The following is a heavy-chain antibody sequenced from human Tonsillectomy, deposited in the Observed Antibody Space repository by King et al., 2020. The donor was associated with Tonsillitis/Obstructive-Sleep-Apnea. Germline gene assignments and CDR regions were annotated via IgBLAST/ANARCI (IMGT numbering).Heavy chain of an antibody. Sequence: QLVQSGAEVKKPGASVKVSCQSSGYTFSDYGIAWVRQAPGQGLEWVGWISAHNGNTNYAQKFRGRVTMTKDTSTSTAYMELRSLKSDDTAVYYCARDLVLITFGEVIERGHWFDPWGQGTLVTVSS. CDR3: ARDLVLITFGEVIERGHWFDP. D-gene: IGHD3-16*02. CDR2: ISAHNGNT. V-gene: IGHV1-18*01. J-gene: IGHJ5*02. CDR1: GYTFSDYG.